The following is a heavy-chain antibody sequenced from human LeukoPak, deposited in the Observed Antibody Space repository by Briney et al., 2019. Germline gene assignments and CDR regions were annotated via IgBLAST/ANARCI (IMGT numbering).Heavy chain of an antibody. Sequence: PSETLSLTCTVSGGSITRSDYYWGWVRQAPGKGLEWVSVISDSGDNTYYADSVKGRFTVSRDNSRDTLYLQMNSLRAEDTALYYCAKKIGTGPGHNWFDPWGQGTLVTVSS. V-gene: IGHV3-23*01. D-gene: IGHD2-8*02. J-gene: IGHJ5*02. CDR1: GGSITRSDYY. CDR3: AKKIGTGPGHNWFDP. CDR2: ISDSGDNT.